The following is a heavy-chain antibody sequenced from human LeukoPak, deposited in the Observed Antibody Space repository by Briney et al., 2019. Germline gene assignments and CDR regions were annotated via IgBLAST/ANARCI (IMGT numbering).Heavy chain of an antibody. J-gene: IGHJ4*02. V-gene: IGHV4-59*11. Sequence: PSETLSLTCSVSGASISSHYWTWIRQSPGKGLEWIGYIGYSGFTNYNPSLKSRVTISGDTSNNQLSLRLSSVTAADTAVYYCARDLAQWELLLVLTEYYFDYWGQGTLVTVSS. CDR3: ARDLAQWELLLVLTEYYFDY. CDR2: IGYSGFT. D-gene: IGHD1-26*01. CDR1: GASISSHY.